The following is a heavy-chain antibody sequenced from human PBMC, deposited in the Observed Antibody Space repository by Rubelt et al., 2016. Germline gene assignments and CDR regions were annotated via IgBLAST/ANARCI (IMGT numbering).Heavy chain of an antibody. CDR3: ASGGIAARLFDY. CDR1: GFTFTSSA. Sequence: QMQLVQSGPEVKKPGTSVKVSCKASGFTFTSSAMQWVRQARGQRLEWIGWIVVGSGNTNYARKFQERVTIPRDMSTSTAYMGLSSLRSEDTAVYYCASGGIAARLFDYWGQGTLVTVSS. V-gene: IGHV1-58*02. J-gene: IGHJ4*02. D-gene: IGHD6-6*01. CDR2: IVVGSGNT.